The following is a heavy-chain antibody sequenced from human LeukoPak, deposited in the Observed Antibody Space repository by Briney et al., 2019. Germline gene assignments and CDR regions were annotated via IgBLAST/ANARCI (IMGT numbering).Heavy chain of an antibody. CDR3: ANNKIAAKYYFDY. D-gene: IGHD6-13*01. CDR1: GFTFSSYS. Sequence: PGGSLRLSCAACGFTFSSYSMNWVRQAPGKGLEWVSSISSSSSYIYYADSVKGRFTISRDNAKNSLYLQMNSLRAEDTAVYYCANNKIAAKYYFDYWGQGTLVTVSS. CDR2: ISSSSSYI. J-gene: IGHJ4*02. V-gene: IGHV3-21*01.